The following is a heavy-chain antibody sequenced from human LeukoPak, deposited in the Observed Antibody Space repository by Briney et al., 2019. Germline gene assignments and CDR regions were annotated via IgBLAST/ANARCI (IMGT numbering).Heavy chain of an antibody. V-gene: IGHV1-2*06. D-gene: IGHD2-15*01. Sequence: ASVKVSCKASGYIFTDYYMHWVRQAPGQELGWMGRINPNSGGTNYAQKFQGRVTMTRDTSISTAYTELSSLRSDDTAVYYCARNPPRIVVVVAATNYYGMDVWGQGTTVTVSS. J-gene: IGHJ6*02. CDR3: ARNPPRIVVVVAATNYYGMDV. CDR1: GYIFTDYY. CDR2: INPNSGGT.